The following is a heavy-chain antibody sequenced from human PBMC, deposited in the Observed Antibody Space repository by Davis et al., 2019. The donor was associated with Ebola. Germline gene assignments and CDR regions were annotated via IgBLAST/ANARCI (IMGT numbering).Heavy chain of an antibody. CDR3: ARVRGVRGSYRFDY. D-gene: IGHD3-16*02. CDR2: INHSGST. J-gene: IGHJ4*02. CDR1: GGSFSGYY. V-gene: IGHV4-34*01. Sequence: GSLRLSCAVYGGSFSGYYWSWIRQPPGKGLEWIGEINHSGSTNYNPSLKSRVTISVDTSKNQFSLTLSSVTAADTAVYYCARVRGVRGSYRFDYWGQGTLVTVSS.